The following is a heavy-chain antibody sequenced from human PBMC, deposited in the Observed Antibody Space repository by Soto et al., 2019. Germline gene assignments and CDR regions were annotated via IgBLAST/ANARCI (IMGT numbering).Heavy chain of an antibody. CDR2: IIYDGSNK. Sequence: GGSLRLSCAASGFTFSSYAMHWVRQAPGKGLEWVAVIIYDGSNKYYADSVQGRFTISRDNSKNTLYLQMNSLRAEDTAVYYCAAELGNSGYDGHDYWGQGTLVTVSS. V-gene: IGHV3-30-3*01. D-gene: IGHD5-12*01. CDR1: GFTFSSYA. CDR3: AAELGNSGYDGHDY. J-gene: IGHJ4*02.